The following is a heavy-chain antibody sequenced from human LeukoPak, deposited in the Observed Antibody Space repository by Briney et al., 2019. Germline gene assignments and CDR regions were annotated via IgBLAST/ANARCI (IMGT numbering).Heavy chain of an antibody. J-gene: IGHJ4*02. CDR2: IDHSGNT. CDR3: ARHSPGSRGVDY. Sequence: KASETLSLTCAVHGGSFSGYYWIWIRQPRGKGLEWMGEIDHSGNTQYNPSLKSRVTISIDTSKNQFSLYLTSVTAADTAMYYCARHSPGSRGVDYWGQETLVTVSS. CDR1: GGSFSGYY. V-gene: IGHV4-34*01. D-gene: IGHD2-21*01.